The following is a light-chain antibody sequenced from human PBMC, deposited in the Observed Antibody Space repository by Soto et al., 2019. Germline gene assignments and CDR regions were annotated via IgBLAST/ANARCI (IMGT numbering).Light chain of an antibody. CDR2: EVS. CDR1: SSDVGAYNY. CDR3: ASHAGSNRV. Sequence: QSALTQPPSASGSPGQSVTISCAGTSSDVGAYNYVSWYQQHPGKAPKIMIYEVSKRPSGVPDRFSGSKSGNTASLTVSGLQTEDEADYYCASHAGSNRVFGTGTKVTV. J-gene: IGLJ1*01. V-gene: IGLV2-8*01.